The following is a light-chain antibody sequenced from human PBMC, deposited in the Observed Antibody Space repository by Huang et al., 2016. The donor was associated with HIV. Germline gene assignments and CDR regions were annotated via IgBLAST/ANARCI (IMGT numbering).Light chain of an antibody. CDR2: GAS. Sequence: EIVMTQSPATLSVSPGERAPLSCRASQSVSSNLVWYQQKPGQAPRPLIYGASTRATGVPARFSGSGSGTEFTLTISSLQSEDFAVYYCQQYNNWPLTFGGGTKVEIK. V-gene: IGKV3-15*01. J-gene: IGKJ4*01. CDR1: QSVSSN. CDR3: QQYNNWPLT.